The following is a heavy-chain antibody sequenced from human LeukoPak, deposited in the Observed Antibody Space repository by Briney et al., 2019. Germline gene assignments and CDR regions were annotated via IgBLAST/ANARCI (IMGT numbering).Heavy chain of an antibody. J-gene: IGHJ4*02. CDR1: GFTFSSYA. Sequence: GGSLRLSCAASGFTFSSYAMSWLRQAQGHGLEWVSTIGGSGGSTYYADAVKGRFTISRDNSKNTLFLQLNSLRAEDTALHYCANSPYSHYPYYFDYWGQGTLVTVSS. V-gene: IGHV3-23*01. D-gene: IGHD4-11*01. CDR2: IGGSGGST. CDR3: ANSPYSHYPYYFDY.